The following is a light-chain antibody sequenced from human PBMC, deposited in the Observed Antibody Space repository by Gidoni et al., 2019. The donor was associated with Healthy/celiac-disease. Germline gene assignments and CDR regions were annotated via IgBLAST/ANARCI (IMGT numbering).Light chain of an antibody. Sequence: DIQMTQSPSSLSPSVGDRVTITCRASQSISSYLNWYQQKPGKAPKLLIYDASSLQSGVPSRFSGSGSGTDFTLTISSLQPEDFATYYCQQSYSTPPWTFGQGTKVEIK. CDR1: QSISSY. V-gene: IGKV1-39*01. CDR3: QQSYSTPPWT. CDR2: DAS. J-gene: IGKJ1*01.